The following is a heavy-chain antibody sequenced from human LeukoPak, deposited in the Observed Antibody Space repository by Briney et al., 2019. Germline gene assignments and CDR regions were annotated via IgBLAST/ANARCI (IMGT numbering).Heavy chain of an antibody. CDR3: ARDVQLELPHYFDY. Sequence: ASVKVSCKASGYTFTGYYMHWVRQAPGQGLEWMGWINPNSGGTNYAQKFQGRVTMTRDTSISTAYMELSRLRSDDTAIYYCARDVQLELPHYFDYWGQGTLVTVSS. J-gene: IGHJ4*02. V-gene: IGHV1-2*02. CDR1: GYTFTGYY. D-gene: IGHD1-1*01. CDR2: INPNSGGT.